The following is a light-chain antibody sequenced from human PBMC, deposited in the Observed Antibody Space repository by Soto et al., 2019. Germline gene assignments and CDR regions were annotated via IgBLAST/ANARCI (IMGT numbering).Light chain of an antibody. CDR3: QRYDNWPLT. J-gene: IGKJ4*01. Sequence: EIVMTQSPATLSVSPGESATPSCRASQSISGNLAWYQQKPGLAPRLLIYHTSTRATGVPARFSGSGSGTEFSLTISSLQSEDFAVYYCQRYDNWPLTFGGGTKVEIK. V-gene: IGKV3-15*01. CDR2: HTS. CDR1: QSISGN.